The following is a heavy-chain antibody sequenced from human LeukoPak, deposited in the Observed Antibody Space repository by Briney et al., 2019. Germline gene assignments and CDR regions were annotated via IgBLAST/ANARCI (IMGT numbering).Heavy chain of an antibody. CDR2: INWNGGST. CDR1: GFTFDDYG. V-gene: IGHV3-20*04. J-gene: IGHJ4*02. D-gene: IGHD3-3*01. Sequence: GGSLRLSCAASGFTFDDYGMSWVRHAPGKGLEWVSGINWNGGSTVYADSVKGRCTSSRDNAKNSLYLQMNSLRAEDTALYYCARGSVILEWLPFDYWGQGTLVTVSS. CDR3: ARGSVILEWLPFDY.